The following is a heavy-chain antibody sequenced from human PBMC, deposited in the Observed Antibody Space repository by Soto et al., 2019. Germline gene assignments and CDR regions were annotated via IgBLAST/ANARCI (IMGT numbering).Heavy chain of an antibody. CDR1: GGSISSYY. J-gene: IGHJ4*02. Sequence: SETLSLTCTVSGGSISSYYWSWIRQPPGKGLEWIGYIYCSGSTNYNPSLKSRVTISVDTSKNQFSLKLSSVTAADTAVYYCARDHSRSASGLFDYWGQGTLVTVSS. CDR3: ARDHSRSASGLFDY. D-gene: IGHD1-26*01. V-gene: IGHV4-59*01. CDR2: IYCSGST.